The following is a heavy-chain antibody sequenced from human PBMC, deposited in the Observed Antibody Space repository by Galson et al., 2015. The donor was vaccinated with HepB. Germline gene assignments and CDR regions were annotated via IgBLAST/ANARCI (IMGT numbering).Heavy chain of an antibody. D-gene: IGHD3-16*01. CDR3: AIETGTSSSWGAFDI. CDR2: ISSDGTHK. V-gene: IGHV3-30*03. J-gene: IGHJ3*02. CDR1: GFTFSGYG. Sequence: SLRLSCAASGFTFSGYGMHWVRQAPGKGLEWVTFISSDGTHKYYADSVKDRFTISRDNSKNTLYLQMNSLRLEDTAIYYCAIETGTSSSWGAFDIWGQGTMGPVSS.